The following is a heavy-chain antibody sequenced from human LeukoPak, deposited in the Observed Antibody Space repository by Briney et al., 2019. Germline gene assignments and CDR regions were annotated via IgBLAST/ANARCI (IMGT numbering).Heavy chain of an antibody. D-gene: IGHD4-17*01. Sequence: GRSLRLSCAASGFTFDDYAMHWVRQAPGKGLEWVSGISWNSGSIGYADSVKGRFTISRDNAKNSLYLQMNSLRAEDTALYYCAKAPYGDDWYFDLWGRGTLLTVSS. CDR1: GFTFDDYA. CDR2: ISWNSGSI. CDR3: AKAPYGDDWYFDL. J-gene: IGHJ2*01. V-gene: IGHV3-9*01.